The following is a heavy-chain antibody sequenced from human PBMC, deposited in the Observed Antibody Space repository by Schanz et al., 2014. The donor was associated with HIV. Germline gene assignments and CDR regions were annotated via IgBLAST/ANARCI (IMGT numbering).Heavy chain of an antibody. Sequence: EVQLLESGGGLVQPGGSLRLSCAASGFTFSSYAMSWVRQAPGKGLEWVSSISSSSSYIFYADSVKGRFTISRDNANNSLYLQMNSLRAEDTAVYYCAKGLRQWLVLGVSDYWGQGTLVTVSS. V-gene: IGHV3-21*01. CDR3: AKGLRQWLVLGVSDY. D-gene: IGHD6-19*01. J-gene: IGHJ4*02. CDR2: ISSSSSYI. CDR1: GFTFSSYA.